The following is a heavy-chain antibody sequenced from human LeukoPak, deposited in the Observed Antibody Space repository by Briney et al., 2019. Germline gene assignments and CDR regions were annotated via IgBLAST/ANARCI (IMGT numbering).Heavy chain of an antibody. V-gene: IGHV3-49*04. CDR3: TRVRMAAYSSSSLAY. CDR1: GFNFGDYA. J-gene: IGHJ4*02. D-gene: IGHD6-13*01. Sequence: PGRSLRLSCTGSGFNFGDYALTWVRQAPGKGQEWVGFIRSKTYDGTTEYAASVKGRFTFSRDDSKSIAYLQMNNVQPEDTAVYYCTRVRMAAYSSSSLAYWGQGTLVTVSS. CDR2: IRSKTYDGTT.